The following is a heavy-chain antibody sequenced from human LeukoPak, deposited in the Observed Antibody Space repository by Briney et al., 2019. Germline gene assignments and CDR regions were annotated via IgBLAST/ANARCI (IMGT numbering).Heavy chain of an antibody. V-gene: IGHV3-23*01. J-gene: IGHJ1*01. CDR2: ISGAGT. CDR3: ARDPNGNYVGAFDFQR. CDR1: GFTCRNYA. D-gene: IGHD4-17*01. Sequence: PGGSLRRACAASGFTCRNYALTWVRQAPGRGLEWVSSISGAGTYYADSVKGRFSISRDNNKNRLYLQMRSLRAADTAVYYCARDPNGNYVGAFDFQRWGQGTLVTVSS.